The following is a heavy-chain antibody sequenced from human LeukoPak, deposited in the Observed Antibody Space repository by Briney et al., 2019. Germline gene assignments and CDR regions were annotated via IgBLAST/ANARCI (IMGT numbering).Heavy chain of an antibody. V-gene: IGHV1-2*02. CDR3: VRDVRAGRNDDFDI. D-gene: IGHD1-14*01. CDR1: GYSFTDYY. CDR2: IYPNSGVT. Sequence: ASVKVSCKASGYSFTDYYIHWVRQAPGQGLEWMGWIYPNSGVTNYAQNFQGRVTVTRDTSISTAYMDLSSLTSDDKAVYFCVRDVRAGRNDDFDIWGQGTMVTVSS. J-gene: IGHJ3*02.